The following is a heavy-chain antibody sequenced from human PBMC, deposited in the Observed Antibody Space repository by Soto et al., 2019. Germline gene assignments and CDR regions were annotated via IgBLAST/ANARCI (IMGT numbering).Heavy chain of an antibody. CDR3: ARLRFIFMERDFDS. CDR1: GFTFTSYW. Sequence: EVQLVESGGGLVQPGGSLRLSCAASGFTFTSYWMSWVRQAPGKGLEWVANIKQDGTSKYYADSVKGRFTVSRDNGKSSIYLQMDSLRDDDTAVHRCARLRFIFMERDFDSWGQGTLVTVSS. D-gene: IGHD3-3*01. CDR2: IKQDGTSK. V-gene: IGHV3-7*05. J-gene: IGHJ4*02.